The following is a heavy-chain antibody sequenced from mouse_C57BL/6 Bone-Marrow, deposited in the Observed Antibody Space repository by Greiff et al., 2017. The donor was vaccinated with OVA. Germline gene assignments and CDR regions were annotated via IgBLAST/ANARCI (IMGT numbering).Heavy chain of an antibody. CDR2: IDPNSGGT. D-gene: IGHD1-1*01. CDR1: GYTFTSYW. V-gene: IGHV1-72*01. Sequence: QVQLQQPGAELVKPGASVKLSCKASGYTFTSYWMHWVKQRPGRGLEWIGRIDPNSGGTKYNEKFKSKATLTVDKPSSTAYMQLSSLTSEDSAVYYCARSGFITTVGSYAMDYWGQGTSVTVSS. CDR3: ARSGFITTVGSYAMDY. J-gene: IGHJ4*01.